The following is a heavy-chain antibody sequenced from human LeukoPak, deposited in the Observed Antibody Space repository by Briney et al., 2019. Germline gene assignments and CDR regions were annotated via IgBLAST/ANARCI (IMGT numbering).Heavy chain of an antibody. J-gene: IGHJ5*02. V-gene: IGHV4-39*01. CDR3: AREDCSGGSCYAHSWFDP. D-gene: IGHD2-15*01. CDR1: GGSIRSSTYY. Sequence: PSETLSLTCTVSGGSIRSSTYYWGWIRQPPGKGLEWIGNIYYSGSTYYNPSLKSRVTISVDTSKNQFSLKLSSVTAADTAVYYCAREDCSGGSCYAHSWFDPWGQGTLVTVSS. CDR2: IYYSGST.